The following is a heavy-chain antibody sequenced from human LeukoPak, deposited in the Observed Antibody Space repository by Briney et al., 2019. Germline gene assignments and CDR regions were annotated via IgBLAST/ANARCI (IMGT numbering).Heavy chain of an antibody. J-gene: IGHJ3*02. CDR3: ATDGNGRRYAFDI. V-gene: IGHV1-24*01. D-gene: IGHD1-26*01. CDR1: GYTLTELS. CDR2: FDPEDGET. Sequence: GASVKVSCKVFGYTLTELSMHWVRQAPGKGLEWMGGFDPEDGETIYAQKFQGRVTMTEDTSTDTAYMELSSLRSEDTAVYYCATDGNGRRYAFDIWGQGTMVTVSS.